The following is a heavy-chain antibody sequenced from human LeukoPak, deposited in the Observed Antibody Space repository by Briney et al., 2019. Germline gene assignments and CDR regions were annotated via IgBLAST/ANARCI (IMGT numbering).Heavy chain of an antibody. CDR2: IYHSGST. V-gene: IGHV4-38-2*02. CDR3: VRDGLVPAAMYTDYFDY. J-gene: IGHJ4*02. Sequence: RPSETLSLTCAVSGYSISSGYYWGWIRQPPGKGLEWIGSIYHSGSTYYNPSLKSRVTISVDTSKNQFSLKLSSVTAADTAVYYCVRDGLVPAAMYTDYFDYWGQGTLVTVSS. D-gene: IGHD2-2*01. CDR1: GYSISSGYY.